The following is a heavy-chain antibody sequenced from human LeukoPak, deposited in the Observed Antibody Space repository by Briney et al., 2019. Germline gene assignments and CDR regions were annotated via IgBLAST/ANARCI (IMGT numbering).Heavy chain of an antibody. CDR1: GGSISSGSYY. CDR2: IYTSGST. Sequence: SETLSLTCTVSGGSISSGSYYWSWIRQPAGKGLEWIGRIYTSGSTNYNPSLKSRVTISVDTSKNQFSLKLSSVTAADTAVYYCAREASDTRITIFGVVIIRDDAFDIWGQGTMVTVSS. CDR3: AREASDTRITIFGVVIIRDDAFDI. J-gene: IGHJ3*02. V-gene: IGHV4-61*02. D-gene: IGHD3-3*01.